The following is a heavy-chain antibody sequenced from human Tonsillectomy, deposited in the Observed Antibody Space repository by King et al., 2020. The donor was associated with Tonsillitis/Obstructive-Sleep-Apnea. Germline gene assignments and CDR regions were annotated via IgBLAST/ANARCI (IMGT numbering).Heavy chain of an antibody. CDR3: ARGASNWNYFVANWFDP. J-gene: IGHJ5*02. CDR1: GDSVSSNSAA. CDR2: TYYKSKWYN. Sequence: VQLQQSGPGLVKPSQTLSLTCAISGDSVSSNSAAWNWIRLSPSRGLEWLGRTYYKSKWYNDYALSVKSRITINPDTSKNQFSLQLNSVTPEDTAVYYCARGASNWNYFVANWFDPWGQGTLVTVSS. D-gene: IGHD1-7*01. V-gene: IGHV6-1*01.